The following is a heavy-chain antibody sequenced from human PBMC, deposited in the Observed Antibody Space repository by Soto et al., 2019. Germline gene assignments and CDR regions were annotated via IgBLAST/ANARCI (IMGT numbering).Heavy chain of an antibody. V-gene: IGHV1-18*01. CDR3: ARCLNSLQYHDFWSGYYTLSDYYYYMDV. J-gene: IGHJ6*03. CDR2: ISAYNGNT. D-gene: IGHD3-3*01. CDR1: GYTFTCYS. Sequence: ASVKVSCKASGYTFTCYSICWVRQSPGQGLEWMGWISAYNGNTNYAQKLQGRVTMTTDTSTSTAYMELRSLRSDDTAVYYCARCLNSLQYHDFWSGYYTLSDYYYYMDVWGKGTTVTVSS.